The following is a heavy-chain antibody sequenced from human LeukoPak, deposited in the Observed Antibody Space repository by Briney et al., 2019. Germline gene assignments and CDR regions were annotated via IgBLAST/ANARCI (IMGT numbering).Heavy chain of an antibody. CDR2: ISAYIGNT. CDR1: GYTFTNYG. J-gene: IGHJ5*02. CDR3: ARADYYDSSIGFDP. V-gene: IGHV1-18*01. D-gene: IGHD3-22*01. Sequence: ASVKVPCKTSGYTFTNYGISWVRQAPGQGLEWMGWISAYIGNTNYAQKLQGRVTMTTDTSTSTAYMELRSLRSDDTAVYYCARADYYDSSIGFDPWGQGTLVTVSS.